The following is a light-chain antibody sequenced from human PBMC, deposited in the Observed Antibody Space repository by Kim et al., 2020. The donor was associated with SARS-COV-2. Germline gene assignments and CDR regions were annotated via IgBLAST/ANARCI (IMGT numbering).Light chain of an antibody. CDR1: KLGDKY. V-gene: IGLV3-1*01. Sequence: SYELTQPPSVSVSPGQTASITCSGDKLGDKYACWYQQKPGQSPVLVIYQDSTRPSGIPERFSGSNSGNTATLTISGTQAMDEADYYCQAWDSSANWVFGGGTKLTVL. CDR3: QAWDSSANWV. J-gene: IGLJ3*02. CDR2: QDS.